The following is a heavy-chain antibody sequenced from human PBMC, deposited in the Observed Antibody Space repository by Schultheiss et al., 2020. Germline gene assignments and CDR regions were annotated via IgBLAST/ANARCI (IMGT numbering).Heavy chain of an antibody. J-gene: IGHJ4*02. Sequence: GGSLRLSCAASGFTFSSYAMSWVRQAPGKGLEWVSAISGSGGSTYYADSVKGRFTISRDNSENTLFLQMRNLRADDTATYFCAGGNSNNWYGGFDHWGQGALVTVSS. CDR2: ISGSGGST. CDR1: GFTFSSYA. CDR3: AGGNSNNWYGGFDH. V-gene: IGHV3-23*01. D-gene: IGHD3-10*01.